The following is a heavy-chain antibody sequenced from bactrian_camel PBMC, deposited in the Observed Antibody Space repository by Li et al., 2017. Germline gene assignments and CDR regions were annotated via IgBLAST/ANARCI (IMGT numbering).Heavy chain of an antibody. V-gene: IGHV3S40*01. D-gene: IGHD8*01. Sequence: VQLVESGGGLVQPGSSLRLSCAASGFTFRNLAMHWVRQAPGKGLEWVSSINSGGGNENYADSVKDRFTISRDNVKNTLYLQLNSLKSEDTAMYYCGNGDWSGRLGQGTQVTVS. CDR2: INSGGGNE. J-gene: IGHJ4*01. CDR1: GFTFRNLA.